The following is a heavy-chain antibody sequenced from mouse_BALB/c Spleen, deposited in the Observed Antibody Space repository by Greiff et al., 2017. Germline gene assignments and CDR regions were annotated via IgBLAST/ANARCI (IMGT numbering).Heavy chain of an antibody. D-gene: IGHD1-1*01. CDR2: INPSSGYT. CDR3: NAPYYYGSSYGFAY. CDR1: GYTFTSYT. Sequence: QVQLKQSGAELARPGASVKMSCKASGYTFTSYTMHWVKQRPGQGLEWIGYINPSSGYTNYNQKFKDKATLTADKSSSTAYMQLSSLTSEDSAVYYCNAPYYYGSSYGFAYWGQGTLVTVSA. V-gene: IGHV1-4*01. J-gene: IGHJ3*01.